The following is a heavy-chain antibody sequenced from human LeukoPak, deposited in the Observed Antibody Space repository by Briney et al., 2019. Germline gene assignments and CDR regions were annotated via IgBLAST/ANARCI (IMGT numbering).Heavy chain of an antibody. Sequence: ASVKVSCKASGYTFTSYAMNWVRQAPGQGLEWMGWINTNTGNPTYAQGFTGRFVFSLDTSVSTAYLQISSLKAEDTAVYYCARENYYGSGSYAYWFDPWGQGTLVTVSS. CDR1: GYTFTSYA. J-gene: IGHJ5*02. D-gene: IGHD3-10*01. CDR2: INTNTGNP. CDR3: ARENYYGSGSYAYWFDP. V-gene: IGHV7-4-1*02.